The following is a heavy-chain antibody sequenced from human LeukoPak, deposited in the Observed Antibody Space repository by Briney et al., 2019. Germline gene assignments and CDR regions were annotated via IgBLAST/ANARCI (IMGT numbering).Heavy chain of an antibody. CDR1: GFTFSSYS. Sequence: PGGSLRLSCAASGFTFSSYSMNWVRQAPGKGLEWVSYISSSSSTIYYADSVKVRFTISRDNAKHSLYLQMNSLRAEDTAVYYCARDFGDCTNGVCYTAPFDYWGQGTLVTVSS. D-gene: IGHD2-8*01. CDR3: ARDFGDCTNGVCYTAPFDY. CDR2: ISSSSSTI. V-gene: IGHV3-48*04. J-gene: IGHJ4*02.